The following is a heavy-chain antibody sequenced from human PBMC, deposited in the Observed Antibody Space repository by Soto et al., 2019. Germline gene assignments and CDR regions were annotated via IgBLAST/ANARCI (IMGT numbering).Heavy chain of an antibody. D-gene: IGHD5-12*01. V-gene: IGHV4-30-4*01. CDR3: ARGPRGYIGYDYPHFDY. CDR2: IYYRGIT. CDR1: GDSISSDAYY. Sequence: KAWETLSLTCTVSGDSISSDAYYWSWIRQPPGKGLEWIGNIYYRGITYYNPSLKSRVSISVDTSNNQFSLKLSSVVAADTAVYYCARGPRGYIGYDYPHFDYWGQGALVTVSS. J-gene: IGHJ4*02.